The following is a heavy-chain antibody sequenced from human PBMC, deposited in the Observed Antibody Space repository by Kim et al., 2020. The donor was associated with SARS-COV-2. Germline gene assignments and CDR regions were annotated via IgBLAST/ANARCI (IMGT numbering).Heavy chain of an antibody. CDR2: INHSGST. V-gene: IGHV4-34*01. D-gene: IGHD2-15*01. Sequence: SETLSLTCAVYGGSFSDYYWSWIRQPPGKGLEWIGEINHSGSTNYNPSLKSRVTISIDTSKNQFTLKLSSVTAADTAVYYCAREWGYCSGGSCAFSGVDVWGQGTTVTVSS. CDR3: AREWGYCSGGSCAFSGVDV. J-gene: IGHJ6*02. CDR1: GGSFSDYY.